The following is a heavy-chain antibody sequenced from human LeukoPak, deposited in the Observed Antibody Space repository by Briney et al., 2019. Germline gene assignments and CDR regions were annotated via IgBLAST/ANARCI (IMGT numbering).Heavy chain of an antibody. V-gene: IGHV3-11*04. J-gene: IGHJ4*02. D-gene: IGHD1-26*01. Sequence: GGSLRLSCAASGFTFSDYYMSWIRQAPGKGLEWVSYITSSGSSIYYADSVKGRFTISRDNAKNSLYLQMNSLRAEDTAVYYCVRSMNGRYGFFDYWGQGILVTVSS. CDR3: VRSMNGRYGFFDY. CDR1: GFTFSDYY. CDR2: ITSSGSSI.